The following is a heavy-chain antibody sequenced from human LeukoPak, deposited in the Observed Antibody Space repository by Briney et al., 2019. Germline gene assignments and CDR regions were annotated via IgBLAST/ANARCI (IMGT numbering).Heavy chain of an antibody. V-gene: IGHV4-4*07. Sequence: SETLSLTYTVSGGSISSYYWSWIRQPAGKGLEWIGRIYTSGSTNYNPSLKSRVTMSVDTSKNQFSLKLSSVTAADTAVYYCARDRYYDFWSGYNYYYYYMDVWGKGTTVTVSS. CDR2: IYTSGST. CDR1: GGSISSYY. D-gene: IGHD3-3*01. J-gene: IGHJ6*03. CDR3: ARDRYYDFWSGYNYYYYYMDV.